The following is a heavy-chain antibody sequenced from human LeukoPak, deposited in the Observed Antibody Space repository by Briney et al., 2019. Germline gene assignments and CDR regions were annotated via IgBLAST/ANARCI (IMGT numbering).Heavy chain of an antibody. J-gene: IGHJ4*02. CDR2: INPNSGGT. CDR3: VRGDSSPYVYFDY. Sequence: ASVKVSCKASGYTFTGYYMHWVRQAPGQGLEWMGRINPNSGGTNYAQKFQGRVTMTRDTSISTAYMDLSRLRSDDTAVYYCVRGDSSPYVYFDYWGQGTLVTVSS. CDR1: GYTFTGYY. V-gene: IGHV1-2*06. D-gene: IGHD3-22*01.